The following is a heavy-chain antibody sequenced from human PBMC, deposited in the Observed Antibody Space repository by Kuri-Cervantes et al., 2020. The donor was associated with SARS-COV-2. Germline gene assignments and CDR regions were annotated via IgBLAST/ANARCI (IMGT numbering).Heavy chain of an antibody. CDR2: INPNSGGT. CDR3: ARESNYSHYYGTEV. CDR1: GYTFTGYY. Sequence: ASVKVSCKASGYTFTGYYMHWVRQAPGQGLEWMGWINPNSGGTNYAQKFQGWVTMTRDTSISTVYMELSRLRSDDTAVYYCARESNYSHYYGTEVRGQGTTVTVSS. V-gene: IGHV1-2*04. J-gene: IGHJ6*02.